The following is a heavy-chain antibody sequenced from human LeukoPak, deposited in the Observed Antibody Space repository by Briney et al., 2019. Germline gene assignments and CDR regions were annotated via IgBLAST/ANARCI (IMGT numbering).Heavy chain of an antibody. Sequence: GGSLRLSCAASGFTFSSYAMHWVRQAPGKGLEWVAVISYDGSNKYYADSVKGRFTISRDNSKNTLYLQMNSLRAEDTAVYYCAKLVAVSPFDYWGQGTLVTVSS. CDR1: GFTFSSYA. V-gene: IGHV3-30*04. CDR2: ISYDGSNK. CDR3: AKLVAVSPFDY. J-gene: IGHJ4*02. D-gene: IGHD2-15*01.